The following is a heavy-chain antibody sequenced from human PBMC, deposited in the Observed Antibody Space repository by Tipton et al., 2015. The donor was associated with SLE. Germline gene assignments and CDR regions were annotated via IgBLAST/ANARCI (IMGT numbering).Heavy chain of an antibody. CDR1: GGSFSGHY. CDR2: INHSGST. D-gene: IGHD3-3*01. J-gene: IGHJ4*02. Sequence: TLSLTCAVYGGSFSGHYWSWIRQPPGKGLEWIGEINHSGSTNYNPSLKSRVTISVDTSKNQFSLKLSSVTAADTAVYYCARGGRFLEWLTYWGQGTLVTVSS. CDR3: ARGGRFLEWLTY. V-gene: IGHV4-34*01.